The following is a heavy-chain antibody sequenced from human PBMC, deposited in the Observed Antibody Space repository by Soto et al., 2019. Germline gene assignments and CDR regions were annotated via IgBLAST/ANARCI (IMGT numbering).Heavy chain of an antibody. D-gene: IGHD3-16*01. CDR1: GFTFSTYW. CDR3: ARPLTTGWHMLISDY. CDR2: IKQDGTEK. V-gene: IGHV3-7*01. Sequence: EVQLVESGGGLVQPGGSLRLSCAASGFTFSTYWMSWVRQAPGKGLEWVATIKQDGTEKYYVASVKGRFTISRDNAKNSVYLQVNNLRVEDTAVYYCARPLTTGWHMLISDYWGQGSLVTVSS. J-gene: IGHJ4*02.